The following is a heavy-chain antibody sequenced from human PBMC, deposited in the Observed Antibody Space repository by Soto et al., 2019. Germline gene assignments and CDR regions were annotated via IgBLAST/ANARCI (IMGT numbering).Heavy chain of an antibody. CDR1: GFSLSTSGMR. V-gene: IGHV2-70*04. Sequence: SGPTLVNPTQTLTLTCTFSGFSLSTSGMRVSWIRQPPGKAPEWLARIDWDDDKFYSTSLKTRLTISKDTSKNQVVLTMTNMDPVDTATSYCARIRAAAGYFDYWGQGTLVTVYS. CDR2: IDWDDDK. D-gene: IGHD6-13*01. J-gene: IGHJ4*02. CDR3: ARIRAAAGYFDY.